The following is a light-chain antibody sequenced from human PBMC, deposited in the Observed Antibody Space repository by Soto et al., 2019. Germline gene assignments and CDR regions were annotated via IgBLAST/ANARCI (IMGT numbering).Light chain of an antibody. Sequence: QSVLTQPPSASGSPGQSVTISCTGTSSDVGGYNYVSWYQQHPGKAPKLMIYEVSKRPSGVPDRFSGSKSGNTASLTVSGRHAEDDADYYCSSYAGRNNFVVFGGGTKLHVL. J-gene: IGLJ2*01. CDR2: EVS. V-gene: IGLV2-8*01. CDR3: SSYAGRNNFVV. CDR1: SSDVGGYNY.